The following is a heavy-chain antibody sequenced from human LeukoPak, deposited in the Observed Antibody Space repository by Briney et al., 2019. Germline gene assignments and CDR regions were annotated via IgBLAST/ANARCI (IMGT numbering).Heavy chain of an antibody. CDR1: GGSISSYY. J-gene: IGHJ4*02. V-gene: IGHV4-59*01. Sequence: SETLSLTCIVPGGSISSYYWSWVRQPPGKGPEWIGHIYSTGHTTYSPSLMSRVSMSVDTSKNQFSLELRFVTAADTAVYYCARFSKTGTNDGYYLDYWGQGTLVTVSS. D-gene: IGHD4-17*01. CDR3: ARFSKTGTNDGYYLDY. CDR2: IYSTGHT.